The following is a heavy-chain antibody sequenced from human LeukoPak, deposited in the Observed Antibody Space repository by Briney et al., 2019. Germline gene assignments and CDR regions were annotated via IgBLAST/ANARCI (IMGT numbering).Heavy chain of an antibody. CDR3: AKAYCGDDCSFDY. CDR1: GYTFTSYG. V-gene: IGHV1-18*01. D-gene: IGHD2-21*02. Sequence: ASVKVSCKASGYTFTSYGIRWGRRAPGQGLEWRGWISAYNGNTSYAQNLQGRVTMTTDTSTSTAYMELRSLRSDDTAVYYCAKAYCGDDCSFDYWGQGTLVTVSS. CDR2: ISAYNGNT. J-gene: IGHJ4*02.